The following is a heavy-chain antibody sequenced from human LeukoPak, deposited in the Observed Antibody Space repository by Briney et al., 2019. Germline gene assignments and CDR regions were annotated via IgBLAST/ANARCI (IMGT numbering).Heavy chain of an antibody. Sequence: GGSLRLSCAASGFTVSSNYLSWVRQAPGKGLEWVSLIYSGGRTYYADSVKGRFTISRDNSKNTLYLQMNSLRAEDTAVFYCARGVPGAYGGGAFDIWGQGTKVTVSP. D-gene: IGHD4-23*01. CDR2: IYSGGRT. J-gene: IGHJ3*02. CDR3: ARGVPGAYGGGAFDI. V-gene: IGHV3-66*01. CDR1: GFTVSSNY.